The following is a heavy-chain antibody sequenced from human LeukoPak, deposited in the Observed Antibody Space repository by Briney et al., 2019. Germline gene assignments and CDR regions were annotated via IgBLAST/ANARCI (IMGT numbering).Heavy chain of an antibody. CDR3: ARRHEDYYDSSGYFDY. Sequence: GASVKVSCKPSGYTFTSYGISWVRQAPGQGLEWMGWISAYNGNTNYAQKLQGRVTMTTDTSTSTAYMELRSLRSDDTAVYYCARRHEDYYDSSGYFDYWGQGTLVTVSS. V-gene: IGHV1-18*01. CDR2: ISAYNGNT. J-gene: IGHJ4*02. CDR1: GYTFTSYG. D-gene: IGHD3-22*01.